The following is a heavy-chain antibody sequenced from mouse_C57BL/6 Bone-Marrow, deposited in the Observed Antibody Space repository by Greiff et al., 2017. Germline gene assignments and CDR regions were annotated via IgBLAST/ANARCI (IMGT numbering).Heavy chain of an antibody. V-gene: IGHV1-52*01. CDR2: IDPSDSET. Sequence: QVQLQQPGAELVRPGSSVKLSCKASGYTFTSYWMHWVKQRPIQGLEWIGNIDPSDSETHYNQKFKDKATLTVDKSSSTAYMQLSSLSSEDSAVYYCARGDSNLCYTMDYWGQGASVTVSS. D-gene: IGHD2-5*01. CDR3: ARGDSNLCYTMDY. J-gene: IGHJ4*01. CDR1: GYTFTSYW.